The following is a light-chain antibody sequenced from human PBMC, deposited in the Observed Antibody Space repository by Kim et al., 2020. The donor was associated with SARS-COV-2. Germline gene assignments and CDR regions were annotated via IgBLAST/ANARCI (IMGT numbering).Light chain of an antibody. Sequence: DIVLTQSPLSLPVTPGEPASISCRSSQSLLHTDGYPYLDWYLQKPGQSPQLLIYLGSNRASGVPDRFSGSGSGTDFTLRISRVQADDVGVYYCMQALQTPLTFGGGTKLEIK. V-gene: IGKV2-28*01. CDR3: MQALQTPLT. CDR1: QSLLHTDGYPY. J-gene: IGKJ4*01. CDR2: LGS.